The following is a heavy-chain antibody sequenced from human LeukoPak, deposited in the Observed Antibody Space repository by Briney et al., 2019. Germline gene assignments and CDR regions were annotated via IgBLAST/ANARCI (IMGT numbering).Heavy chain of an antibody. CDR2: IIPIFGTA. V-gene: IGHV1-69*13. J-gene: IGHJ6*02. CDR3: ARIKGAYCSGGSCYYPANYYYGMDV. D-gene: IGHD2-15*01. Sequence: GASVKVSCKASGGTFSSYAISWARQAPGQGLEWMGGIIPIFGTANYAQKFQGRVTITADESTSTAYMELSSLRSEDTAVYYCARIKGAYCSGGSCYYPANYYYGMDVWGQGTTVTVSS. CDR1: GGTFSSYA.